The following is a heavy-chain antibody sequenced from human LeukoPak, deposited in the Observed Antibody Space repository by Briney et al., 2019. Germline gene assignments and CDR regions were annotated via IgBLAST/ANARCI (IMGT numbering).Heavy chain of an antibody. CDR1: GFTFSDYY. D-gene: IGHD6-6*01. V-gene: IGHV3-23*01. CDR3: AKRVPYSSSSVYFDS. CDR2: ISDSGSDT. J-gene: IGHJ4*02. Sequence: GGSLRLSCAASGFTFSDYYMSWFRQAPGKGLEWVSAISDSGSDTYYADSVKGRFTISKDNSKNTLYLQMNSLRAEDTAVYYCAKRVPYSSSSVYFDSWGQGTLVTVSS.